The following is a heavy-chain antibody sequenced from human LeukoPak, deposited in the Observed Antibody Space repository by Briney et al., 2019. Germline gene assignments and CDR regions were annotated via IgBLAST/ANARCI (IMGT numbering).Heavy chain of an antibody. D-gene: IGHD3-16*01. V-gene: IGHV3-21*04. CDR3: AKDLHVGGYFDY. CDR2: ISSSSSYI. CDR1: GFTFSSYS. Sequence: GGSLRLSCAASGFTFSSYSMNWVRQAPGKGLEWVSSISSSSSYIYYADSVKGRFTISRDNAKNSLYLQMNSLRAEDTAVYYCAKDLHVGGYFDYWGQGTLVTVSS. J-gene: IGHJ4*02.